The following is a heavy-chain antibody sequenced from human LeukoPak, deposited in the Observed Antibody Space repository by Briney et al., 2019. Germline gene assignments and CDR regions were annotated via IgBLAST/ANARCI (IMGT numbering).Heavy chain of an antibody. Sequence: ASVKVSCKASGGTFSSYAISWVRQAPGQGLEWMGGIIPIFGTANYAQKFQGRVTMTTDTSTSTAYMELRSLRSDDTAVYYCARVRGEVYGDKGYYWGQGTLVTVSS. D-gene: IGHD4-17*01. CDR2: IIPIFGTA. J-gene: IGHJ4*02. CDR3: ARVRGEVYGDKGYY. CDR1: GGTFSSYA. V-gene: IGHV1-69*05.